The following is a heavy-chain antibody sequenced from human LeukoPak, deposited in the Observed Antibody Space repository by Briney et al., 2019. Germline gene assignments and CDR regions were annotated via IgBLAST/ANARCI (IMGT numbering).Heavy chain of an antibody. J-gene: IGHJ4*02. Sequence: GSLRLSCAASGFTFSSYAMSWVRQAPGKGLEWVSAISGSGGSTYYADSVKGRFTISRDNSKNTLYLQMNSLRAEDTAVYYCTKHLNYYDSSGTRRNFDYWGQGTLVTVSS. D-gene: IGHD3-22*01. CDR3: TKHLNYYDSSGTRRNFDY. CDR1: GFTFSSYA. V-gene: IGHV3-23*01. CDR2: ISGSGGST.